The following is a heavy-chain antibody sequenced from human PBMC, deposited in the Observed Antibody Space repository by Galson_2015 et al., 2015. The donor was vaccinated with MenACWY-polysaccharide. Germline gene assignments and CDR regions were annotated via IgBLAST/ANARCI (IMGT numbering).Heavy chain of an antibody. J-gene: IGHJ6*02. V-gene: IGHV4-34*01. CDR2: TTHSGAT. CDR3: TRADGPHYRYGMDV. D-gene: IGHD4-11*01. Sequence: ETLSLTCAVYDGSFSGHYYSWIRQSPGKGLQWIGETTHSGATNYEVSLKSRVTISVDSSKNQVSLKMTSVTAADTAVYYCTRADGPHYRYGMDVWGQGATVTVSS. CDR1: DGSFSGHY.